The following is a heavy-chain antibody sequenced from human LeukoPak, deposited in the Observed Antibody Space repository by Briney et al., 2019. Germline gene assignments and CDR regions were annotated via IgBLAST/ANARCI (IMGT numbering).Heavy chain of an antibody. CDR2: IIPIFGTA. CDR1: VSTVTSYF. D-gene: IGHD6-13*01. V-gene: IGHV1-69*06. J-gene: IGHJ4*02. Sequence: KVSVSTVTSYFNSWVRQAPGQGLEWMGGIIPIFGTANYAQKFQGRVTITADKSTSTAYMELSSLRSEDTAVYYCARVGGEAAAGPFDYWGQGTLVTVSS. CDR3: ARVGGEAAAGPFDY.